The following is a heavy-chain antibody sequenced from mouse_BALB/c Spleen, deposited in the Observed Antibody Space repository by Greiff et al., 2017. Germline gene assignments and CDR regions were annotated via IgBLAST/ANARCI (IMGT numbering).Heavy chain of an antibody. V-gene: IGHV5-17*02. J-gene: IGHJ4*01. D-gene: IGHD2-10*01. CDR3: ARSAYYGTYYYAMDY. CDR2: ISSGSSTI. Sequence: VQLKESGGGLVQPGGSRKLSCAASGFTFSSFGMHWVRQAPEKGLEWVAYISSGSSTIYYADTVKGRFTISRDNPKNTLFLQMTSLRSEDTAMYYCARSAYYGTYYYAMDYWGQGTSVTVSS. CDR1: GFTFSSFG.